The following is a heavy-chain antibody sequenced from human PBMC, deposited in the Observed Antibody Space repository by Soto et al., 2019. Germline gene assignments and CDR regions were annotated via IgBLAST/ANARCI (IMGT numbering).Heavy chain of an antibody. CDR2: INTLSSAI. Sequence: XGSLRVSFAGSGFTFSDYEMTWIRQAPGKGLEWVSYINTLSSAIYYADSVKGRFTISRDNAKNSLYLQMNSLRAEDTAVYYCARRLQWQLRPLDAWGRGTLVTVSS. CDR1: GFTFSDYE. J-gene: IGHJ5*02. CDR3: ARRLQWQLRPLDA. V-gene: IGHV3-11*01. D-gene: IGHD6-19*01.